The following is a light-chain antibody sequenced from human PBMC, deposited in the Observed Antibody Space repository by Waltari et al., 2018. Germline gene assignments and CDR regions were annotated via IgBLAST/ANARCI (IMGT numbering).Light chain of an antibody. CDR1: QGVSSY. Sequence: EIVLTQSPATLSLSPGERATLSCRASQGVSSYLAWYHQKPGQAPRLLIYDASNRATGIPARFSGSGSGTDFTLTINSLQAEDVAVYYCHQYYGAPLSFGGGTK. J-gene: IGKJ4*02. CDR2: DAS. CDR3: HQYYGAPLS. V-gene: IGKV3-11*01.